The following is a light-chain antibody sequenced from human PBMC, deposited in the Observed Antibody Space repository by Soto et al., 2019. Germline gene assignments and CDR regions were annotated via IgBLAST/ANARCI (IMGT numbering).Light chain of an antibody. CDR1: SSDVGGHKY. J-gene: IGLJ1*01. CDR2: YIR. Sequence: QSALTQPASVSGSPGQSITISCTGTSSDVGGHKYVSWNQQHPGKAPKLMIYYIRNRPSGVSNRFSGSKSGNTASLTISGLQAEDDADYYCSSYTSSSTRVFGTETKLTVL. V-gene: IGLV2-14*03. CDR3: SSYTSSSTRV.